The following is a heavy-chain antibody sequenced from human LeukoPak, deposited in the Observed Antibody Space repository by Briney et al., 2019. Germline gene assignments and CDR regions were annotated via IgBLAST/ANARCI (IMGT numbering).Heavy chain of an antibody. CDR2: IWYDGSNK. CDR1: GFMFSSCG. CDR3: ASSSDYGDYGVLDY. J-gene: IGHJ4*02. Sequence: GGSLRLSCAASGFMFSSCGMHWVRQAPGKGLEWVAVIWYDGSNKYYADSVKGRFTISRDNSKNTVFLQMNSLRAEDTAVYYCASSSDYGDYGVLDYWGQGTLVTVSS. D-gene: IGHD4-17*01. V-gene: IGHV3-33*01.